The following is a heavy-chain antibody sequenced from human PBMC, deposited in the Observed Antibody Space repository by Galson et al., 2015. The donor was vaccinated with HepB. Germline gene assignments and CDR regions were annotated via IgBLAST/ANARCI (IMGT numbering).Heavy chain of an antibody. J-gene: IGHJ4*02. CDR1: GYTFTSYG. CDR3: ARDLYYYGSGSYYKLDY. D-gene: IGHD3-10*01. Sequence: SVKVSCKASGYTFTSYGISWVRQAPGQGLEWMGWISAYNGNTNYAQKLQGRVTITADKSTSTAYMELSSLRSEDTAVYYCARDLYYYGSGSYYKLDYWGQGTLVTVSS. CDR2: ISAYNGNT. V-gene: IGHV1-18*01.